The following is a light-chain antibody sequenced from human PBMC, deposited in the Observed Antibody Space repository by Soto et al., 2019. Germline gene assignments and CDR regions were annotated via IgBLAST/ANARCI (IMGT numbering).Light chain of an antibody. V-gene: IGLV2-23*02. CDR2: EVS. Sequence: QSVLTQPASVSGCPGQSITICCTGTRSDVGSYNLVSWYQQHPGQAPKLMIYEVSKRPSGVSNRFSGSKSGNTASLTISGLQAEDEADYYCCSYAGSSTVFGTGTXVTIL. CDR1: RSDVGSYNL. CDR3: CSYAGSSTV. J-gene: IGLJ1*01.